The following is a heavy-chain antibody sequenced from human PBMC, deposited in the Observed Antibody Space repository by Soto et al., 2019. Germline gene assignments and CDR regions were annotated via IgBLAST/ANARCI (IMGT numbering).Heavy chain of an antibody. CDR2: INAGNGNT. D-gene: IGHD2-15*01. CDR1: GYTFTSYA. Sequence: ASVKVSCKASGYTFTSYAMHWVRQAPGQRLEWMGWINAGNGNTKYSQKFQGRVTITRDTSASTAYMELSSLRSEDTAVYYCARASVVVPDFDYWGQGTLVTVSS. J-gene: IGHJ4*02. V-gene: IGHV1-3*01. CDR3: ARASVVVPDFDY.